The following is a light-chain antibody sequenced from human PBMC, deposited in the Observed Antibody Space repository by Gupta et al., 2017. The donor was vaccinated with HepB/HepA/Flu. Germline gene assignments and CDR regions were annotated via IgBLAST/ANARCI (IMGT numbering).Light chain of an antibody. CDR2: DVS. J-gene: IGLJ3*02. Sequence: QSALTQPASVSGSPGQWITISCTGTSSDAGGYNHDSWYQQHPGKAPKLMIYDVSNRPSGVSNRFSGSKSGNTASRTISGLQAEDEADYYCSSYTSSSTLVFGGGTKLTVL. CDR3: SSYTSSSTLV. CDR1: SSDAGGYNH. V-gene: IGLV2-14*03.